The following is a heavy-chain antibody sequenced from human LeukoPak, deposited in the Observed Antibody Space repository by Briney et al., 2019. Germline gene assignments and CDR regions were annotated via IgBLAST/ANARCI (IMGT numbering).Heavy chain of an antibody. CDR2: IYYSGNT. CDR3: ARVRYCSTNRCYDREFDN. D-gene: IGHD2-2*01. J-gene: IGHJ4*02. CDR1: GGSISNYY. Sequence: SETLSLTCTVSGGSISNYYWSWIRQPPGKGLEWIGYIYYSGNTNYNPSLKSRVTISVDTSKNQFSLKLNSVTAADTAVYYCARVRYCSTNRCYDREFDNWGQGTLVTVPS. V-gene: IGHV4-59*01.